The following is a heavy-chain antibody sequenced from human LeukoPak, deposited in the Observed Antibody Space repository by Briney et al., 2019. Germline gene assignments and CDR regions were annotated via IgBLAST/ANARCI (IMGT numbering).Heavy chain of an antibody. CDR1: GYSISSGYY. Sequence: SETLSLTCAVSGYSISSGYYWGWIRQPPGKGLEWIGSIYHSGSTYYNPSLKSRVTISVDTSKNQFSLKLSSVTAADTAVYYCAGAPGYYYMDVWGKGTTVTVSS. J-gene: IGHJ6*03. CDR2: IYHSGST. CDR3: AGAPGYYYMDV. V-gene: IGHV4-38-2*01. D-gene: IGHD3-10*01.